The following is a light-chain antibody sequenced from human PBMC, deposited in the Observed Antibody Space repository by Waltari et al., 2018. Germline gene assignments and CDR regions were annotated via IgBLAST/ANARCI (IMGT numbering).Light chain of an antibody. Sequence: DIQMTQSPSSLSASVGDRVTITCQAIQDISNYLNWDQQKPGKDPKLLIYDASNLETGVPSRFSGSGSGTDFTFTISSLQPEDIATYYCQQCDNLPLTFGGGTKVEIK. J-gene: IGKJ4*01. CDR3: QQCDNLPLT. CDR1: QDISNY. V-gene: IGKV1-33*01. CDR2: DAS.